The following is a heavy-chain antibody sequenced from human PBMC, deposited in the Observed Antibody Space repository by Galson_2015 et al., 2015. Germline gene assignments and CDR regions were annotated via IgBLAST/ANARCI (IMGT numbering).Heavy chain of an antibody. V-gene: IGHV5-51*01. CDR1: GYSFTNYW. D-gene: IGHD5-18*01. J-gene: IGHJ5*02. CDR3: ARGNSYSNNWLDP. Sequence: QSGAEVKKPGESLTISCKGSGYSFTNYWIGWARQMPGQGLEWMGIIYPGDSATRYNPSFQGQVTISADKSISTAYLQWSSLKASDTAMYFCARGNSYSNNWLDPWGQGTLVTVSS. CDR2: IYPGDSAT.